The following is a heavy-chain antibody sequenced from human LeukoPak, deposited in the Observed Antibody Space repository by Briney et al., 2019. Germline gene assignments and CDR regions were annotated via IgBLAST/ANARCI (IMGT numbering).Heavy chain of an antibody. CDR1: GFTFSSYA. CDR2: ISYEGSNK. CDR3: ARDGIAVPTYYFDY. D-gene: IGHD6-19*01. J-gene: IGHJ4*02. V-gene: IGHV3-30*04. Sequence: GRSLRLSCAASGFTFSSYAMHWVRQAPGKGLEWVAVISYEGSNKYYADSVKGRFTISRDNSKNTLYLQMNSLRAEDTAVYYCARDGIAVPTYYFDYWGQGTLVTVSS.